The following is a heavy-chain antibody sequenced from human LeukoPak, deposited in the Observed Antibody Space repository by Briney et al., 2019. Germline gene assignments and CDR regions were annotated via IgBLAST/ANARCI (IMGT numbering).Heavy chain of an antibody. V-gene: IGHV1-2*02. Sequence: ASVKVSCKASGYTFTGYYMHWVRQAPGQGLEWMGWINPNSGGTNYAQKFQGRVTMTRDTSISTAYMELSRLRPDDTAVYYCARDLLYYDFWSGYYPPGGVYGMDVWGQGTTVTVSS. CDR1: GYTFTGYY. CDR2: INPNSGGT. J-gene: IGHJ6*02. D-gene: IGHD3-3*01. CDR3: ARDLLYYDFWSGYYPPGGVYGMDV.